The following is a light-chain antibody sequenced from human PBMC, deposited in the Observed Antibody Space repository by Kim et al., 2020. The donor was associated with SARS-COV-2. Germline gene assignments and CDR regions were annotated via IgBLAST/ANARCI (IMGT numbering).Light chain of an antibody. CDR2: RNN. CDR1: NNKVGNQG. Sequence: TATLTCTGNNNKVGNQGAAWLQQHQGHPPKLLSYRNNNRPSGISERLSASRSGNTASLTITGLQPEDEADYYYSAWDSSLSAWVFGGGTQLTVL. CDR3: SAWDSSLSAWV. J-gene: IGLJ3*02. V-gene: IGLV10-54*01.